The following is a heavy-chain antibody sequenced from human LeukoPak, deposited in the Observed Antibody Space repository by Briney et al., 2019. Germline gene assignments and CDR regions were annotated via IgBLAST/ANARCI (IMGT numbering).Heavy chain of an antibody. J-gene: IGHJ5*02. V-gene: IGHV4-38-2*02. D-gene: IGHD2-15*01. CDR3: AREVVAILSDRFDP. CDR2: IYHSGST. Sequence: SETLSLTCTVSGYSISSGYYWGWIRQPPGKGLEWIGSIYHSGSTYYNPSLKSRVTISVDTSKNQFSLKLSSVTAADTAVYYCAREVVAILSDRFDPWGQGTLVTVSS. CDR1: GYSISSGYY.